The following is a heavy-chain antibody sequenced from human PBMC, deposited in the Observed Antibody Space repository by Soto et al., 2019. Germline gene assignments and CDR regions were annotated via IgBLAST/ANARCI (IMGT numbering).Heavy chain of an antibody. CDR2: IKEDGSET. CDR1: GFTFSAFW. V-gene: IGHV3-7*01. J-gene: IGHJ4*02. Sequence: EVQLVESGGGLVQPGGSLRLSCVASGFTFSAFWMTWVRQAPGKGLEWLANIKEDGSETHDLDGRFAISRDNAKNSRYLQLSSLRAEDTAVYYCARLRGDYFDNWGQGTLVTVSS. CDR3: ARLRGDYFDN.